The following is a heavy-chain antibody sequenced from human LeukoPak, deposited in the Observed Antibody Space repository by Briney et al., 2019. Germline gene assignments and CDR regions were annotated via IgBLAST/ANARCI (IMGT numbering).Heavy chain of an antibody. CDR2: ISGSGGST. Sequence: GGSLRLSCAASGFTFSSCAMNWVRQAPGKGLEWVSGISGSGGSTYYADSVKGRFTISRDGSKNTVYLQMNSLRAEDTALYYCAKADGSYKTLIDYWGQGTLVTVSS. D-gene: IGHD3-10*01. CDR1: GFTFSSCA. V-gene: IGHV3-23*01. J-gene: IGHJ4*02. CDR3: AKADGSYKTLIDY.